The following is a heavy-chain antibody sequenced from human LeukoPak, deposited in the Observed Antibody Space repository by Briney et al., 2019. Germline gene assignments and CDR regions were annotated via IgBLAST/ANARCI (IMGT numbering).Heavy chain of an antibody. CDR3: ARHRIPAADDAFDI. CDR1: GGSISSSSYY. CDR2: IYYSGST. D-gene: IGHD6-13*01. Sequence: SETLSLTCTVSGGSISSSSYYWGRIRQPPGKGLEWIGSIYYSGSTYYSPSLKSRVTISVDTSKNQFSLKLNSVTAADTAVYYCARHRIPAADDAFDIWGQGTMVTVSS. J-gene: IGHJ3*02. V-gene: IGHV4-39*01.